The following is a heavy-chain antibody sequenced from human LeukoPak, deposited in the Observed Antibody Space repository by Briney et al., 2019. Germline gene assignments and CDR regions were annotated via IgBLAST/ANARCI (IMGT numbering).Heavy chain of an antibody. D-gene: IGHD4-17*01. CDR3: AREPTTGNYFDY. CDR2: IYYSGST. V-gene: IGHV4-59*01. CDR1: GGSISSYY. J-gene: IGHJ4*02. Sequence: SETLSLTCTVSGGSISSYYWSWIRQPPGKGLEWIGYIYYSGSTNYNPSLKSRVTISVDTSKNQFSLKLSSVTAADTAVYYCAREPTTGNYFDYWGQGTLVTVSS.